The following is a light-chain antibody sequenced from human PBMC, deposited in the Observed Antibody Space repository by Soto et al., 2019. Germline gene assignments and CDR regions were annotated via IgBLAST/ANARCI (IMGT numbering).Light chain of an antibody. J-gene: IGKJ2*01. CDR1: QSVSSSY. CDR2: GAS. Sequence: EIVLTQSPGTLSLSPGERATLSCRASQSVSSSYLGWYQQKPGQAPRLLIYGASSRATGIPDRFSGSGSGTDSTLTISRLEPEDFAVYYCQQYGSSPYTFGQGTKLEIK. CDR3: QQYGSSPYT. V-gene: IGKV3-20*01.